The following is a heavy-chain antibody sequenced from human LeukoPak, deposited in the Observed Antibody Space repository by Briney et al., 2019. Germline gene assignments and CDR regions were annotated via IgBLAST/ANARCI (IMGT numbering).Heavy chain of an antibody. V-gene: IGHV1-2*02. J-gene: IGHJ6*03. CDR3: ARATGSVDYYYMDV. CDR2: INPNSGGT. Sequence: ALVKVSCKTSGYTFTGYYMHWVRQAPGQGLEWMGWINPNSGGTNYAQKFQGRVTMTRDTSITTAYMELRRLRSDDTALYYCARATGSVDYYYMDVWGKGTTVTVSS. D-gene: IGHD1-1*01. CDR1: GYTFTGYY.